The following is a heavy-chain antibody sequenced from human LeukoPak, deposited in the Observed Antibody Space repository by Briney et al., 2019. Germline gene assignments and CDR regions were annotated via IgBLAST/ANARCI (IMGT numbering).Heavy chain of an antibody. CDR1: GYTFTSYG. J-gene: IGHJ6*03. V-gene: IGHV1-18*01. CDR3: ARACYDFWSGYYTCYYYYMDV. CDR2: ISAYNGNT. D-gene: IGHD3-3*01. Sequence: GASVKVSCKASGYTFTSYGISWVRQAPGQGLEWMGWISAYNGNTNYAQKLQGRVTMTTDTSTSTAYMELRSLRSDDTAVYYCARACYDFWSGYYTCYYYYMDVWGKGTTVTVSS.